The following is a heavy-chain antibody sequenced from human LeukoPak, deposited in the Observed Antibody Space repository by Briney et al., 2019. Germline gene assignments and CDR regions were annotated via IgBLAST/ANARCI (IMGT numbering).Heavy chain of an antibody. CDR3: ARVLKYYDFWSGYFDY. CDR1: GGSISSYY. Sequence: SETLSLTCTVSGGSISSYYWSWIRQPPGKGLEWIGYIYYSGSTNYNPSLKSRVTISVDTSKNQFSLKLSSVTAADTAVYYCARVLKYYDFWSGYFDYWGQGTLVTVSS. J-gene: IGHJ4*02. CDR2: IYYSGST. V-gene: IGHV4-59*01. D-gene: IGHD3-3*01.